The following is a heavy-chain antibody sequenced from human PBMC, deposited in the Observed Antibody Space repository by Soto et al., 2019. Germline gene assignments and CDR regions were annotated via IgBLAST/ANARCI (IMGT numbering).Heavy chain of an antibody. Sequence: GGSLRLSCAASGFTFDDYAMHWVRQAPGKGLEWVSGISWNSGSIGYADSVKGRFTISRDNAKNSLYLQMNSLRAEDTALYYCAKGHPGYGDYYFDYWGQGTLVTVSS. CDR2: ISWNSGSI. V-gene: IGHV3-9*01. CDR3: AKGHPGYGDYYFDY. CDR1: GFTFDDYA. J-gene: IGHJ4*02. D-gene: IGHD4-17*01.